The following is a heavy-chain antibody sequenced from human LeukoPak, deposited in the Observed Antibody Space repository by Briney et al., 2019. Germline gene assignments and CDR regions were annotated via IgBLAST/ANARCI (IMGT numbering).Heavy chain of an antibody. CDR1: GFTFSSYW. Sequence: PGGSLRLSCAASGFTFSSYWMHWVRQAPGKGLDWVSAISGSGGNTYYADSVKGRFTISRDNSKNTLYLQMNSLRAEDTAVYYCAKEPLDSSVWSYYFDYWGQGTLVTVSS. D-gene: IGHD6-19*01. J-gene: IGHJ4*02. V-gene: IGHV3-23*01. CDR2: ISGSGGNT. CDR3: AKEPLDSSVWSYYFDY.